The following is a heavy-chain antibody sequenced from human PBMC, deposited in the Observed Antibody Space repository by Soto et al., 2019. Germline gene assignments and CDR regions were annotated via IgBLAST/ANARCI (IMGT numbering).Heavy chain of an antibody. J-gene: IGHJ6*02. CDR1: GDSVSSNSAA. D-gene: IGHD5-12*01. CDR2: TYYRSKWYN. V-gene: IGHV6-1*01. Sequence: KQSQTLSLPCAISGDSVSSNSAAWNWIRQSPSRGLEWLGRTYYRSKWYNDYAVSVKSRITINPDTSKNQFSLQLNSVTPEDTAVYYCARGGGDIVATIKENYYYYYGMDVWGQGTTVTVSS. CDR3: ARGGGDIVATIKENYYYYYGMDV.